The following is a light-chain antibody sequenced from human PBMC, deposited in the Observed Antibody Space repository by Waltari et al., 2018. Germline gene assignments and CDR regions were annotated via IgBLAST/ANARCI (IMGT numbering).Light chain of an antibody. V-gene: IGKV1-5*01. CDR1: QRVRDW. CDR3: QHYSHSSPWT. Sequence: DIQMTQSPSTLSAPVGARVPIPCRASQRVRDWLAWYQQKPGKTPELLIFYVPTLKSGVPSRFSGRGSGTEFTLTISSLQPDDFATYYCQHYSHSSPWTFGQGTKVEIK. CDR2: YVP. J-gene: IGKJ1*01.